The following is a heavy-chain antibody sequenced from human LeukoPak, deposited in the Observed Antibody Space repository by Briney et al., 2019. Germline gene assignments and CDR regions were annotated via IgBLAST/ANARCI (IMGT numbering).Heavy chain of an antibody. D-gene: IGHD2-15*01. CDR2: ISYDGSNK. V-gene: IGHV3-30*18. CDR3: AKDHSPYCSGGSCQGDY. CDR1: GYTFTGYY. Sequence: SCKASGYTFTGYYMHWVRQAPGKGLEWVAVISYDGSNKYYADSVKGRFTISRDNSKNTLYLQMNSLRAEDTAVYYCAKDHSPYCSGGSCQGDYWGQGTLVTVSS. J-gene: IGHJ4*02.